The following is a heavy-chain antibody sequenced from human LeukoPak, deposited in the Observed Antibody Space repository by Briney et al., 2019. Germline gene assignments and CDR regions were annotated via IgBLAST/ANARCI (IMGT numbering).Heavy chain of an antibody. V-gene: IGHV1-18*01. CDR2: ISPYKGNT. D-gene: IGHD4-17*01. Sequence: ASVKVSCKASGYTFTNYGITWVRHAPGQGLEWMGWISPYKGNTNYAQKVQGRVTMTTDTSTSTVYMELRSLRSDDTAVYYCATEGGWGPTDYGDNVYWGQGTLVTVSS. CDR3: ATEGGWGPTDYGDNVY. J-gene: IGHJ4*02. CDR1: GYTFTNYG.